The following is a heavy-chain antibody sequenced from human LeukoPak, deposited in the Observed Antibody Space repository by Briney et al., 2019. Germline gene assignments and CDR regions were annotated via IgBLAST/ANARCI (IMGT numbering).Heavy chain of an antibody. V-gene: IGHV3-48*03. J-gene: IGHJ2*01. CDR1: GFTFSSYE. CDR3: ARSFYL. Sequence: PGGSLRLSCAASGFTFSSYEMNWVRQAPGKGLEWVSHISRSGSTMYYGDSVKGRFTISRDNAKDSLYLQMNSLRAEDTAVYYCARSFYLFGRGTLVTVSS. CDR2: ISRSGSTM.